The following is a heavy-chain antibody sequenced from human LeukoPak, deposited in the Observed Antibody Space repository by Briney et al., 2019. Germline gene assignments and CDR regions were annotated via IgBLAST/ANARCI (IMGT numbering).Heavy chain of an antibody. D-gene: IGHD5-24*01. CDR3: AREIGPIQLHLWGSAFDY. CDR2: INPGGRST. V-gene: IGHV1-46*01. CDR1: GYTFTNYY. J-gene: IGHJ4*02. Sequence: ASVKVSCKATGYTFTNYYIHWVRQDPGQGLEWMGIINPGGRSTSYAQKFQGRVTMTRDTSTSTVYMELSSLRSEDTAVYYCAREIGPIQLHLWGSAFDYWGQGTLVTVSS.